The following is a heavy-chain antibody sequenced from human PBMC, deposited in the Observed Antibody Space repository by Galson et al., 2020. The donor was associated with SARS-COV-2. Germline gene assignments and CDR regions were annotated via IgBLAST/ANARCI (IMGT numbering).Heavy chain of an antibody. V-gene: IGHV2-70*11. CDR3: ERFSAMVTVLDY. CDR1: RFSLSTSGMC. J-gene: IGHJ4*02. CDR2: IDWDDDK. Sequence: SGPTLVKPTQTLTLTCTFSRFSLSTSGMCVSWIRQPPGKALEWLARIDWDDDKYYSTSLKTRLTISKDTSKNQVVLTMTNMDPVDTATYYCERFSAMVTVLDYWGQGTLVTISS. D-gene: IGHD5-18*01.